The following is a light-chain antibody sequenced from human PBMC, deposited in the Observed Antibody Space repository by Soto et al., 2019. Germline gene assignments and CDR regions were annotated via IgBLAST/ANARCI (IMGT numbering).Light chain of an antibody. V-gene: IGLV1-47*01. CDR3: ASWDDSLSGVV. J-gene: IGLJ2*01. CDR1: SSNIGGNY. Sequence: QSVLTQPPSASGTPGQGVAISCSGCSSNIGGNYVYWYQQLPGTAPKLLIYRNNQRPSGVPDRFSGSKSGTSASLAISGLRSEDETDYYCASWDDSLSGVVFGGGTQLTVL. CDR2: RNN.